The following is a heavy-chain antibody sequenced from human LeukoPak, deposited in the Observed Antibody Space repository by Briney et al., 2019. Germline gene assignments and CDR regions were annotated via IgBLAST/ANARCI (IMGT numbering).Heavy chain of an antibody. D-gene: IGHD2-2*01. V-gene: IGHV1-8*01. CDR1: GYTFTSYD. J-gene: IGHJ5*02. CDR3: AREADIVVVPAAIRGVNWFDP. CDR2: MNPNSGNT. Sequence: ASVKVSCKAFGYTFTSYDINWVRQATGQGLEWVGWMNPNSGNTGYAQKFQGRVTITTDESTSTAYMELSSLRSEDTAVYYCAREADIVVVPAAIRGVNWFDPWGQGTLVTVSS.